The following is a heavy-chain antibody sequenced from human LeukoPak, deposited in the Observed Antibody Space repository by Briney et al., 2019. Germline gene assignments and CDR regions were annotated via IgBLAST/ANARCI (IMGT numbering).Heavy chain of an antibody. J-gene: IGHJ3*02. CDR3: TRRVDVAGIAVDNDAFDI. CDR1: GFTFSGSA. V-gene: IGHV3-73*01. CDR2: IRSTANGYAT. D-gene: IGHD6-19*01. Sequence: GGSLRLSCAASGFTFSGSALHWVRQASGKGLEWVGRIRSTANGYATAYAASVKGRFTISRDDSKNTAYLQMNSLKTEDTAVYYCTRRVDVAGIAVDNDAFDIWGQGTMVTVSS.